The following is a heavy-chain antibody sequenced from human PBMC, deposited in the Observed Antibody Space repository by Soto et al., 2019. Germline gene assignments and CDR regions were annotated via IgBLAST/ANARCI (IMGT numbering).Heavy chain of an antibody. Sequence: HPGGSLRLSCEASGFTFSSYAMSWVRQAPGKVLEWVSAISGSGGSTYYADSVKGRFTISRDNSKNTLYLQMNSLRAEDTAVYYCAKDIGSGWYGDYYYGMDVWGQGTTVTVSS. D-gene: IGHD6-19*01. J-gene: IGHJ6*02. CDR2: ISGSGGST. CDR3: AKDIGSGWYGDYYYGMDV. CDR1: GFTFSSYA. V-gene: IGHV3-23*01.